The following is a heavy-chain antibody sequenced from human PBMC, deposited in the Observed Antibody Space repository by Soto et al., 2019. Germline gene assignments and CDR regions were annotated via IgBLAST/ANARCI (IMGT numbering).Heavy chain of an antibody. V-gene: IGHV3-21*04. J-gene: IGHJ4*02. CDR3: ARKSSSDSTGYDYFDY. CDR2: INYSGRYM. Sequence: EVQLVESGGGLVEPGGSLRLSCATSGFSFSSSDMTWVRQAPGKGLEYVSSINYSGRYMFYAGSLRGRFTVSRDNAKKSPELQKNRPRAEDTAGHYCARKSSSDSTGYDYFDYWGQGTLVTVSS. D-gene: IGHD3-22*01. CDR1: GFSFSSSD.